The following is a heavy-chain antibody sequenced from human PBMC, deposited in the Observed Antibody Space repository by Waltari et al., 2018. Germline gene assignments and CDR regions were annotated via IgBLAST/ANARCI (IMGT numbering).Heavy chain of an antibody. J-gene: IGHJ4*02. V-gene: IGHV3-7*04. CDR3: QRGDY. CDR2: INQDGSGE. Sequence: EVQLVESGGGLVQPGGSLRLSCAASRFTLSNFWMSWARQAPGKGLEWVANINQDGSGEYYVDSVKGRFTISRDNAKNSLYLQMNSLRAEDTAVYYCQRGDYWGQGTLVTVSS. CDR1: RFTLSNFW.